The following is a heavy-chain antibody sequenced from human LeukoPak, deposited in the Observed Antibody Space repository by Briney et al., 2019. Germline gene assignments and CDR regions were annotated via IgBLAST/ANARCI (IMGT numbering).Heavy chain of an antibody. V-gene: IGHV4-61*01. Sequence: PSETLSLTCTVSGASVNSGSSYWSWIRQPPGKGLEWIGYIYYSGITNYNPSLKSRVTMSVDTPKNQFSLKLSSVTAADTAIYYCAREGIAAAAFDYWGQGTLVTVSA. J-gene: IGHJ4*02. D-gene: IGHD6-13*01. CDR1: GASVNSGSSY. CDR3: AREGIAAAAFDY. CDR2: IYYSGIT.